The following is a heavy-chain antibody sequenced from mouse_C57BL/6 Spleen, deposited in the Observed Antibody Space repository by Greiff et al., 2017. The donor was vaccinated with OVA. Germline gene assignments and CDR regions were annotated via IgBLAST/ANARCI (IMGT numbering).Heavy chain of an antibody. D-gene: IGHD2-1*01. CDR3: VCLLIYKNYFDY. CDR2: IYPGSGST. J-gene: IGHJ2*01. CDR1: GYTFTSYW. Sequence: QVQLQQPGAELVKPGASVKMSCKASGYTFTSYWLTWVKQRPGQGLEWIGDIYPGSGSTNYNEKFKSKATLTVDTSSSTAYMQLSSLTSEDSAVYYCVCLLIYKNYFDYWGQGTTLTVSS. V-gene: IGHV1-55*01.